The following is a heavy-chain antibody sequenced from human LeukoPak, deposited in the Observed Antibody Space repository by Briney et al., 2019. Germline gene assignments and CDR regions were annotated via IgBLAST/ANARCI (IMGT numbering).Heavy chain of an antibody. V-gene: IGHV4-61*01. CDR2: IYYSGST. J-gene: IGHJ1*01. D-gene: IGHD3-9*01. Sequence: SETLSLTCTVSGGSISSSSYYWSWIRQPPGKGLEWIGYIYYSGSTNYSPSLKSRVTISVDTSKNQFSLKLSSVTAADTAVYYCARSDILTGYYKHWGQGTLVTVSS. CDR3: ARSDILTGYYKH. CDR1: GGSISSSSYY.